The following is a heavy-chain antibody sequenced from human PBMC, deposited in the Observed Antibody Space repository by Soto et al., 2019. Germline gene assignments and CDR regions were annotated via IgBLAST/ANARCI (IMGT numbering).Heavy chain of an antibody. CDR2: ISASGGAT. J-gene: IGHJ6*02. V-gene: IGHV3-23*01. CDR3: ANRPRYYNMDV. Sequence: GSLRLSCAASEFTFSSYAMTWVRQAPGKGLEWVSTISASGGATWYADSVMGRFTVSRDNSKNTLYLQMNSLRADDTAIYYCANRPRYYNMDVWGQGTTVTVSS. CDR1: EFTFSSYA.